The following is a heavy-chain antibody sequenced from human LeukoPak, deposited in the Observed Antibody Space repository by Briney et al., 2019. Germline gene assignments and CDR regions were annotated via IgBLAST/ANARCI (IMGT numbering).Heavy chain of an antibody. CDR1: GGSIDSYY. CDR3: ARVYQSAEYYFDY. CDR2: IYYTGST. Sequence: PSETLSLTCTVSGGSIDSYYWSWIRQPPGKGLEWIGYIYYTGSTEYHPSLKSRVTISLDTSKNHFSLKLTSVTAADTAVYYCARVYQSAEYYFDYWGQGNLVSVPS. D-gene: IGHD2-2*01. V-gene: IGHV4-59*01. J-gene: IGHJ4*02.